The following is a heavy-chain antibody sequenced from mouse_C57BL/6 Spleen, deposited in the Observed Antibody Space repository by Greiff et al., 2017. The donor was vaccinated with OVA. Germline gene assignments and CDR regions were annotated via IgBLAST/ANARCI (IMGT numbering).Heavy chain of an antibody. CDR1: GYTFTSYW. Sequence: VQLQQPGAELVRPGSSVTLSCTASGYTFTSYWMHWVKQRPIQGLEWIGNIDPSDSETHYNQKFKDKATLTVDKSSSTAYMQLSSLTSEDSAVYYCARVYGYDGGAWFAYWGQGTLVTVSA. D-gene: IGHD2-2*01. CDR2: IDPSDSET. CDR3: ARVYGYDGGAWFAY. J-gene: IGHJ3*01. V-gene: IGHV1-52*01.